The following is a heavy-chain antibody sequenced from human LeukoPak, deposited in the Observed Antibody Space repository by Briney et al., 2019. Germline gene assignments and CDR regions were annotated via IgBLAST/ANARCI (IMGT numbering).Heavy chain of an antibody. D-gene: IGHD3-9*01. CDR3: ARGGSTLHSAGGHDIEFYYYYYMDV. Sequence: SETLSLTCAVYGGSLSGYYWSWIRQPPGKGLEWIGEINHSGSTNCNPSLKSRVTISVDTSKNQFSLKLYSVTAADTAVYYCARGGSTLHSAGGHDIEFYYYYYMDVWGKGTTVTISS. V-gene: IGHV4-34*01. CDR2: INHSGST. J-gene: IGHJ6*03. CDR1: GGSLSGYY.